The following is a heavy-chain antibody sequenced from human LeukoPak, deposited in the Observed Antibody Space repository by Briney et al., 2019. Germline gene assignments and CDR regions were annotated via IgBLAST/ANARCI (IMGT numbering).Heavy chain of an antibody. CDR2: ISGSGTTT. D-gene: IGHD6-13*01. CDR3: AKPLSAASGTDFHY. Sequence: GGSLRLSRAASGFTFSSYAMSWVRQAPGKGLDWVSAISGSGTTTYYADSVKGRFTISRDISKSTLYLQMNSLRAEDTAVYYCAKPLSAASGTDFHYWGQGTLVTVSS. CDR1: GFTFSSYA. V-gene: IGHV3-23*01. J-gene: IGHJ4*02.